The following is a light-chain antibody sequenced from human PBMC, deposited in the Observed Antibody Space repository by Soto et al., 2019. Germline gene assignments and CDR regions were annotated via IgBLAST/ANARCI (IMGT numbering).Light chain of an antibody. CDR2: VNSDGRH. CDR3: QTWGTDRWV. J-gene: IGLJ3*02. CDR1: SGHSARA. Sequence: QPVLTQPPSASASLGASVKLTCTLSSGHSARAIAWHQQQPEKGPRYLMKVNSDGRHIKGDGIPDRFSGASSGAERYLIISTLQPEDEADYHCQTWGTDRWVFGAVTELTLL. V-gene: IGLV4-69*02.